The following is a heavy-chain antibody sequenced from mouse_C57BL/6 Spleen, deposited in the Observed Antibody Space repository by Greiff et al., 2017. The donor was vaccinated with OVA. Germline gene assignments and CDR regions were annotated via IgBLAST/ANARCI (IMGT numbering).Heavy chain of an antibody. D-gene: IGHD4-1*01. V-gene: IGHV1-55*01. CDR1: GYTFTSYW. J-gene: IGHJ4*01. Sequence: QVQLQQPGAELVKPGASVKMSCKASGYTFTSYWITWVKQRPGQGLEWIGDIYPGSGSTNYNEKFKSKATLTVDTSSSTSYMQLSSLTSEDSAVYYCATWDEGYAMDYWGQGTSVTVSS. CDR2: IYPGSGST. CDR3: ATWDEGYAMDY.